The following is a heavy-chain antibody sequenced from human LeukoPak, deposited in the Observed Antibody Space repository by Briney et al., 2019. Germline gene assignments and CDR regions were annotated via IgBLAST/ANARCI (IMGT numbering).Heavy chain of an antibody. CDR2: INHSGST. CDR3: AKGRAGNYYYDSSDY. D-gene: IGHD3-22*01. V-gene: IGHV4-34*01. Sequence: AETLSLTCAVYGGSFSGYYWSWIRQPPGKGLEWIGEINHSGSTNYNPSLKSRVTISVDTSKNQFSLKLSSVTAADTAVYYCAKGRAGNYYYDSSDYWGQGTLVTVSS. J-gene: IGHJ4*02. CDR1: GGSFSGYY.